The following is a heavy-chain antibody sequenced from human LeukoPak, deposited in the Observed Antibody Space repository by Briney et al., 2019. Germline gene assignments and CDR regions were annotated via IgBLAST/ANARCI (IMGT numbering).Heavy chain of an antibody. CDR3: ANLQLFDDY. D-gene: IGHD2-21*01. CDR2: VTYDGSGQ. J-gene: IGHJ4*02. CDR1: GFIFTNYG. Sequence: PGGSLRLSCAASGFIFTNYGIHWVRQAPGKGLEWVAVVTYDGSGQYYADAVKGRFTISRDNAKNTLYLQMNSLRTEDTAVYYCANLQLFDDYWGQGTLVTVSS. V-gene: IGHV3-30*18.